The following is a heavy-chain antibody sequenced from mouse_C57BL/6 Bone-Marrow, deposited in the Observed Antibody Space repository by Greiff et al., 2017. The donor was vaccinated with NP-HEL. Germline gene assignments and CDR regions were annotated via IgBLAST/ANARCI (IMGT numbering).Heavy chain of an antibody. CDR3: ARPYGSSYGFAY. V-gene: IGHV14-3*01. CDR2: IDPANGNT. CDR1: GFNIKNTY. D-gene: IGHD1-1*01. Sequence: VHVKQSVAELVRPGASVKLSCTASGFNIKNTYMHWVKQRPEQGLEWIGRIDPANGNTKYAPKFQGKATITADTSSNTAYLQLSSLTSEDTAIYYCARPYGSSYGFAYWGQGTLVTVSA. J-gene: IGHJ3*01.